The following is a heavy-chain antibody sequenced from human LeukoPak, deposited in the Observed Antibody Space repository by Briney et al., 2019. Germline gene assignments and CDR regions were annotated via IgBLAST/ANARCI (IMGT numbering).Heavy chain of an antibody. D-gene: IGHD3-3*01. V-gene: IGHV4-39*07. J-gene: IGHJ4*02. CDR3: ARADDFCSGYSQFDY. CDR2: IYYNGYT. CDR1: GVSISSSSYY. Sequence: PSETQSLTCTVSGVSISSSSYYWGWIRQPPGKGLEWIGSIYYNGYTYYHPSLKSRLTISIDTSKNQFSLKLSSVTAADAAVYYCARADDFCSGYSQFDYWGQGTLVTVSS.